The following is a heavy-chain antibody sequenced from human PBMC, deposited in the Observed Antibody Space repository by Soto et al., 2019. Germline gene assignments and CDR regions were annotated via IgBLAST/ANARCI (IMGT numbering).Heavy chain of an antibody. CDR3: ARVTPGWVTPGYYGMDV. CDR2: IYYSGST. Sequence: QVQLQESGPGLVKPSQTLSLTCTVSGGSISSGGYYWSWIRQHPGKGLEWIGYIYYSGSTYYNPSLKSRVTISVDTSKNQFSLKLSSLTAADTAVYYCARVTPGWVTPGYYGMDVWGQGTTVTVSS. D-gene: IGHD4-4*01. CDR1: GGSISSGGYY. V-gene: IGHV4-31*03. J-gene: IGHJ6*02.